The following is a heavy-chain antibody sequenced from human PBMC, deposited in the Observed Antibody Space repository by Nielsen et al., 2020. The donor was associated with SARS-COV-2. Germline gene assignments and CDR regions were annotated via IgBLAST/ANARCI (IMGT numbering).Heavy chain of an antibody. J-gene: IGHJ6*02. CDR3: AREASGYDHYKYGMDV. CDR1: GASISSGGYF. D-gene: IGHD5-12*01. V-gene: IGHV4-31*02. CDR2: IYFTGRT. Sequence: SCTVSGASISSGGYFWSWIRQHPGKGLEWIGYIYFTGRTSYSPSLKSRVAMSVDTSKNQFSLDLKSVTAADTAVYYCAREASGYDHYKYGMDVWGLGATVTVSS.